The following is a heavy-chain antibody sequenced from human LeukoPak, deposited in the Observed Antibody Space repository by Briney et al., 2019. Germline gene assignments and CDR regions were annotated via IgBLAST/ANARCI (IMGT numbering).Heavy chain of an antibody. CDR2: INHSGST. D-gene: IGHD2-8*01. Sequence: SETLSLTCAVYGGSFSGYYWSWIRQPPGKGLEWIGEINHSGSTNYNPSLKSRVTISVDTSKNQFSLKLSSVTAADTAVYYCARQAHCTSDLCYPFDYWGQGTLVTVSS. V-gene: IGHV4-34*01. CDR1: GGSFSGYY. J-gene: IGHJ4*02. CDR3: ARQAHCTSDLCYPFDY.